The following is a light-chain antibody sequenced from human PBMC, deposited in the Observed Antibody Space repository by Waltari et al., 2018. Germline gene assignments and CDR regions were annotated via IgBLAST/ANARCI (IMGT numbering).Light chain of an antibody. CDR1: QSVGSN. J-gene: IGKJ2*01. Sequence: VVTQSTATLSVSPGERATLSCRASQSVGSNFAWYQQKPGQSPRLLIFGASTRATGIPARFSGSRSGTEFTLTISSLQSEDVAVYYCQQYNNWPRTFGQGTKLEIK. CDR2: GAS. CDR3: QQYNNWPRT. V-gene: IGKV3-15*01.